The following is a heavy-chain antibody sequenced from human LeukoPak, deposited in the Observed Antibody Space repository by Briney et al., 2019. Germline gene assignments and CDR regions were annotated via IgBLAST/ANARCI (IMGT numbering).Heavy chain of an antibody. J-gene: IGHJ3*02. V-gene: IGHV5-51*01. CDR2: IYPGDSDT. CDR1: GYSFTSYW. CDR3: ATRNDYRAFDI. Sequence: RGESLKISCKGSGYSFTSYWIGWVRQMPGKGLEWMGIIYPGDSDTKYSPSFQGQVTISADKSISSAYLQWSSLKASDTAMYYCATRNDYRAFDIWGQGTMVTVSS. D-gene: IGHD4-11*01.